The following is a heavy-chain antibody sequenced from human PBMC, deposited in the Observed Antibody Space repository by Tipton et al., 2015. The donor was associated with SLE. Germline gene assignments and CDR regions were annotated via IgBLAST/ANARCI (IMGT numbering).Heavy chain of an antibody. D-gene: IGHD1-1*01. CDR2: IYYSGST. J-gene: IGHJ4*02. CDR1: GGSISSSSYY. Sequence: TLSLTCTVSGGSISSSSYYWGWIRQPPGKGLEWIGSIYYSGSTYYNPSLKSRVTISVDTSKNQFSLKLSSVTAADTAMYYCARVAPTEVFDYWGQGTLVTVSS. V-gene: IGHV4-39*07. CDR3: ARVAPTEVFDY.